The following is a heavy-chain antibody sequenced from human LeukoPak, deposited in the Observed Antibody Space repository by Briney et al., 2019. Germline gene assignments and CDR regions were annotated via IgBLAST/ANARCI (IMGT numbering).Heavy chain of an antibody. J-gene: IGHJ4*02. Sequence: PGGSLRLSCAASGFTFSTYVMSWVRQAPGKGLEWVSGISGSGGNTYYADSVKGRFTISRDDSRNTLYLQMNSLRGDDTAVYYCAKDVGKWESLHFFDYWGQGTLVTVSS. V-gene: IGHV3-23*01. CDR1: GFTFSTYV. CDR3: AKDVGKWESLHFFDY. D-gene: IGHD1-26*01. CDR2: ISGSGGNT.